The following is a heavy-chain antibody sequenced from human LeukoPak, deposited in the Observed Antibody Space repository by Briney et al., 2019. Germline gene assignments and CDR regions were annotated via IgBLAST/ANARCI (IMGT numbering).Heavy chain of an antibody. J-gene: IGHJ4*02. CDR2: IKQDGSEE. CDR1: GFTFSTYW. V-gene: IGHV3-7*01. Sequence: PGGSLRLSCTASGFTFSTYWMTWVRQAPGKGLEWVANIKQDGSEENYVDSVKGRFTISRDNAKNSLYLQMNSLRVEDTAVYYCARSASEIDYWGLGALVTVSS. CDR3: ARSASEIDY.